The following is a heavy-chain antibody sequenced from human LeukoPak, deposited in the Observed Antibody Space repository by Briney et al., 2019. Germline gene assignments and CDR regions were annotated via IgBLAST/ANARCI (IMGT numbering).Heavy chain of an antibody. CDR1: GYSFTSYW. D-gene: IGHD6-19*01. J-gene: IGHJ4*02. CDR2: IYPGDSDT. Sequence: HGESLKISCKGSGYSFTSYWIGWVRQMPGKGLEWMGIIYPGDSDTRYSPSFQGQVTISADKSISTAYLQWSSLKASDTAMYYCARLRLDSSGWYGLDYWGQGTLVTVSS. CDR3: ARLRLDSSGWYGLDY. V-gene: IGHV5-51*01.